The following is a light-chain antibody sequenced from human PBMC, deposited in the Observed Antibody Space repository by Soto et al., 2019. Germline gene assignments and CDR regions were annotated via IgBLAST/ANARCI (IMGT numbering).Light chain of an antibody. V-gene: IGLV4-69*01. Sequence: QLVLTQSPSASASLGASVKLTCTLSSGHSSYAIAWHQQQPEKGPRYLMKLNSDGSHSKGDGIPDRFSGSSSGAERYLTISSLQSEDEADYYWQTWGTGFYVFGTGTKVTVL. CDR1: SGHSSYA. J-gene: IGLJ1*01. CDR3: QTWGTGFYV. CDR2: LNSDGSH.